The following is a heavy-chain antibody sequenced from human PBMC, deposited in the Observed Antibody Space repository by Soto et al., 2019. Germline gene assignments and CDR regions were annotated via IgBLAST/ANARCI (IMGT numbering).Heavy chain of an antibody. CDR2: ISGSGGST. CDR1: GFTFSSYA. D-gene: IGHD2-2*01. Sequence: GGSLRLSCAASGFTFSSYAMSWVRQAPGKGLEWVSAISGSGGSTYYADSVKGRFTISRDNSKNTLYLQMNSLRAEDTAVYYCAKDLRVVVPAALYYYYYYGMDVWGQGTTVTVSS. V-gene: IGHV3-23*01. J-gene: IGHJ6*02. CDR3: AKDLRVVVPAALYYYYYYGMDV.